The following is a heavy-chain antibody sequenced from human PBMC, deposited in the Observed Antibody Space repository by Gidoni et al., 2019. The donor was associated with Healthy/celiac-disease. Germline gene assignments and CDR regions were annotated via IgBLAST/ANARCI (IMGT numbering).Heavy chain of an antibody. CDR2: IHHSWST. D-gene: IGHD4-17*01. V-gene: IGHV4-38-2*01. Sequence: QVQLQESGPGLVKPSETLSLTFAVSGYSISSGYSWGWIRPPPGKGLEWIGSIHHSWSTYYNPSLKSRVTISVDTSKNQFSLKLSSVTAADTAVYYCARYEYGDYGNWFDPWGQGTLVTVSS. CDR1: GYSISSGYS. J-gene: IGHJ5*02. CDR3: ARYEYGDYGNWFDP.